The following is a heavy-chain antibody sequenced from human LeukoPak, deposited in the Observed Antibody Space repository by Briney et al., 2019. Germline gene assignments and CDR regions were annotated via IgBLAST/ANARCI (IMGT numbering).Heavy chain of an antibody. J-gene: IGHJ4*02. CDR1: GGSINTYY. CDR2: IYSSGST. CDR3: ARDLPRTSAFDY. V-gene: IGHV4-59*12. Sequence: SETLSLTCTVSGGSINTYYWKWIRQPPGKGLEWIGYIYSSGSTNYNPSLKSRVTISVDTSKKQFSLRLSSVTAADTAVYYCARDLPRTSAFDYWGQGTLVTVSS.